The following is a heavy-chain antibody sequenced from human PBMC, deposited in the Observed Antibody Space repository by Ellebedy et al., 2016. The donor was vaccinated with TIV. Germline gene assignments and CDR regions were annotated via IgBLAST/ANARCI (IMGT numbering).Heavy chain of an antibody. CDR2: INHSGST. J-gene: IGHJ4*02. CDR1: GGSFSGYY. V-gene: IGHV4-34*01. D-gene: IGHD2-2*02. CDR3: ARVSKLYGDFDY. Sequence: MPSETLSLTRAVYGGSFSGYYWSWIRQPPGKGLEWIGEINHSGSTNYNPSLKSRVTISVDTSKNQFSLKLSSVTAADTAVYYCARVSKLYGDFDYWGQGTLVTVSS.